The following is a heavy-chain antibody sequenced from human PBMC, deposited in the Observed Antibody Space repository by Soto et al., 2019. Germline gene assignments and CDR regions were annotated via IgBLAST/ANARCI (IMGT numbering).Heavy chain of an antibody. CDR3: ARQAYWNDDPNWFDP. Sequence: SETLSLTCTVSGGSISSYYWSWIRQPPGKGLEWIGYSYYSGSTNYNPSLKSRVTISVDTSKNQFSLKLSSVTAADTAVYYCARQAYWNDDPNWFDPWGQGTLVTVSS. J-gene: IGHJ5*02. CDR1: GGSISSYY. CDR2: SYYSGST. D-gene: IGHD1-1*01. V-gene: IGHV4-59*08.